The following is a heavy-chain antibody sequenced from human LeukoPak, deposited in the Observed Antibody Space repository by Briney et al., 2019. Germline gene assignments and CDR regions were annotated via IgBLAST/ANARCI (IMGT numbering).Heavy chain of an antibody. J-gene: IGHJ4*02. CDR2: INPSGGST. V-gene: IGHV1-46*01. Sequence: ASVKVSCKASGYTFTSYYVNWVRQAPGQGLEWMGIINPSGGSTSYAQKFQGRVTMTRDTSTRTFYMELTSLRFEDTAVYFCARGFGDLDYWGQGPLVTVSS. CDR1: GYTFTSYY. D-gene: IGHD3-10*01. CDR3: ARGFGDLDY.